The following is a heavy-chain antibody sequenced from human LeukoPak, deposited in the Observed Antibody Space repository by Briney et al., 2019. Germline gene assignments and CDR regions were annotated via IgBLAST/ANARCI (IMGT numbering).Heavy chain of an antibody. D-gene: IGHD6-13*01. J-gene: IGHJ4*02. CDR1: GITLSSYW. Sequence: PGGSLRLSCAASGITLSSYWMHWVRQAPGKGLVWVSRINSDGSNTKYADSVKGRFTISRDNAKNTLYLQMDSLRAEDTAIYYGTKGGSRHADSWGQGTLVTVSS. CDR3: TKGGSRHADS. V-gene: IGHV3-74*03. CDR2: INSDGSNT.